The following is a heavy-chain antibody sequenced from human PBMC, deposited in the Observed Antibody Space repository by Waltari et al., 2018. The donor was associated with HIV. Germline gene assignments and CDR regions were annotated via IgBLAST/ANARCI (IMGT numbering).Heavy chain of an antibody. D-gene: IGHD3-10*01. Sequence: EVQLAPTGGHLVPPGESLRLCCVLSSFCVLDNYVSWIRQSPGSRLGWVAVLYFDGISHYSASVRGQFVVSRDSSKNTVFLHMNSVKLEDTALYFCAKGMKFYGPWGQGTQVTVSP. CDR2: LYFDGIS. CDR1: SFCVLDNY. J-gene: IGHJ5*02. CDR3: AKGMKFYGP. V-gene: IGHV3-53*05.